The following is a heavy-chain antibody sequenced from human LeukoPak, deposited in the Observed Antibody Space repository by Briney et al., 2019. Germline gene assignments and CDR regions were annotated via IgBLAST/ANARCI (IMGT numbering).Heavy chain of an antibody. J-gene: IGHJ6*02. CDR2: ISYDGSNK. V-gene: IGHV3-30-3*01. D-gene: IGHD2-2*01. CDR3: ARDESGIGYCSSTSCQRRGHYYYGMDV. Sequence: GGSLRLSCAASGFTFSSYAMHWVRHAPGKGLEWVAVISYDGSNKYYADSVKGRFTISRDNSKNTLYLQMNSLRAEDTAVYYCARDESGIGYCSSTSCQRRGHYYYGMDVWGQGTTVTVSS. CDR1: GFTFSSYA.